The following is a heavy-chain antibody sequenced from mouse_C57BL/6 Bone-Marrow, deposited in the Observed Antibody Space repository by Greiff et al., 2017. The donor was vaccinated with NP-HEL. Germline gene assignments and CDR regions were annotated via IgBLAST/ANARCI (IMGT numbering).Heavy chain of an antibody. Sequence: EVKLMESGGGLVKPGGSLKLSCAASGFTFSSYAMSWVRQTPEKRLEWVATISDGGSYTYYPDNVKGRFTISRDNAKNNLYLQMSHLKSEDTAMYYCARDERSGFAYWGQGTLVTVSA. CDR2: ISDGGSYT. CDR1: GFTFSSYA. J-gene: IGHJ3*01. D-gene: IGHD3-2*02. CDR3: ARDERSGFAY. V-gene: IGHV5-4*01.